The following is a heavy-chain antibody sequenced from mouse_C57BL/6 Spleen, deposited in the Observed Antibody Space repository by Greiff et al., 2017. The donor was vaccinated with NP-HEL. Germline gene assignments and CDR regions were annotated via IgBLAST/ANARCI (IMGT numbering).Heavy chain of an antibody. CDR1: GYTFTSYG. CDR3: ARGEDDYDGGGYYAMDY. J-gene: IGHJ4*01. D-gene: IGHD2-4*01. V-gene: IGHV1-81*01. Sequence: QVQLKESGAELARPGASVKLSCKASGYTFTSYGISWVKQRTGQGLEWIGEIYPRSGNTYYNEKFKGKATLTADKSSSTAYMELRSLTSEDSAVYFCARGEDDYDGGGYYAMDYWGQGTSVTVSS. CDR2: IYPRSGNT.